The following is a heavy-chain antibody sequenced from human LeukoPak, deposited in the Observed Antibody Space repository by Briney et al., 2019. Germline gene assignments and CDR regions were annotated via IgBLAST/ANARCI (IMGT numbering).Heavy chain of an antibody. J-gene: IGHJ4*02. D-gene: IGHD1-26*01. CDR2: IFYSGST. V-gene: IGHV4-39*01. CDR1: GGSISSSSYY. Sequence: SETLSLTCTVSGGSISSSSYYWGWIRQPPGKGLEWIGSIFYSGSTYYNPSLKSRVTVSLDMSKNQFSLKLSSVTAADTAVYYCARQIVGAIDYWGQGTLVTVSS. CDR3: ARQIVGAIDY.